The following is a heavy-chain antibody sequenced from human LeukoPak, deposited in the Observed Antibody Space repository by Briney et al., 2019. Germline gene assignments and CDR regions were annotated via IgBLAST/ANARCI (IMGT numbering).Heavy chain of an antibody. J-gene: IGHJ5*02. CDR3: ARVGDYYDSSGYRNHP. V-gene: IGHV4-30-4*08. CDR2: TYYSGST. Sequence: SETLSLTCTVSSGSISSGDYYWSWIRQPPGKGLEWIGYTYYSGSTYYNPSLKSRVTITVDTSKNQFSLKLSSVTAADTAVYYCARVGDYYDSSGYRNHPWGQGTLVTVSS. CDR1: SGSISSGDYY. D-gene: IGHD3-22*01.